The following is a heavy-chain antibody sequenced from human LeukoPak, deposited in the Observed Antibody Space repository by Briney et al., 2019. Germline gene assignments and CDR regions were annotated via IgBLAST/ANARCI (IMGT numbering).Heavy chain of an antibody. CDR3: VRRGPNNSGLDY. D-gene: IGHD5-12*01. J-gene: IGHJ4*02. V-gene: IGHV3-21*01. Sequence: GGSLRLSCAASGFTFSSYTFNWVRQAPGKGLEWVASITSTSTYIYYADSAQGRFAVSRDNAKNSLYLQMNSLRAEDTAVFYCVRRGPNNSGLDYWGQGTLVTVSS. CDR1: GFTFSSYT. CDR2: ITSTSTYI.